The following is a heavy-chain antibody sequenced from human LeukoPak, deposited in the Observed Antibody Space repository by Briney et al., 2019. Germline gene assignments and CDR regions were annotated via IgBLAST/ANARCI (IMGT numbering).Heavy chain of an antibody. CDR2: FDPEDGET. Sequence: GASVKVSCKVSGYTLTELSMHWVRQAPGKGLEWMGGFDPEDGETIYAQKFQGRVTMTTDTSTSTAYMELRSLRSDDTAVYYCARWGDYGDPLDYWGQGTLVTVSS. CDR1: GYTLTELS. CDR3: ARWGDYGDPLDY. D-gene: IGHD4-17*01. V-gene: IGHV1-24*01. J-gene: IGHJ4*02.